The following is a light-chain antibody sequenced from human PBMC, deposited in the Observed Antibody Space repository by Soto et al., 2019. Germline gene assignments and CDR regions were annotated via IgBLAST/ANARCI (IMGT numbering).Light chain of an antibody. CDR2: DAS. J-gene: IGKJ5*01. V-gene: IGKV1-33*01. CDR3: QQYENLPT. CDR1: QNIKNY. Sequence: IQMNQSPSSMSASVGDRVTITCQASQNIKNYLNWYQQKPGRAPKILIYDASNLEAGVPSRFRGSGSGTDFTFTIRRMQPEDIATYYCQQYENLPTFGQGTRLEIK.